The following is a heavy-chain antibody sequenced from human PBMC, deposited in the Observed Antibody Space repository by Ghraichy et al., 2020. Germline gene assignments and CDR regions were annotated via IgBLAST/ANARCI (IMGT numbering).Heavy chain of an antibody. CDR3: ARGSGGIVVVPAAERGWDWFDP. V-gene: IGHV1-8*01. J-gene: IGHJ5*02. CDR2: MNPNSGNT. CDR1: GYTFTSYD. Sequence: ASVKVSCKASGYTFTSYDINWVRQATGQGLEWMGWMNPNSGNTGYAQKFQGRVTMTRNTSISTAYMELSSLRSEDTAVYYCARGSGGIVVVPAAERGWDWFDPWGQGTLVTVSS. D-gene: IGHD2-2*01.